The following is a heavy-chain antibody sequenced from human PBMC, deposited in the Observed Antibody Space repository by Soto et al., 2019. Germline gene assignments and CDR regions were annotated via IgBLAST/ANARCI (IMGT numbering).Heavy chain of an antibody. D-gene: IGHD2-15*01. Sequence: GGSLRISCSASGLTFSNYDMVWVRQAPGKGLEYIFAITSHWHITYYADSLKGRITISRGNSKNTLSLQKRRLRGDDTAMYYRVKHVVFWPWGQVALVSV. CDR1: GLTFSNYD. J-gene: IGHJ4*02. V-gene: IGHV3-64D*06. CDR2: ITSHWHIT. CDR3: VKHVVFWP.